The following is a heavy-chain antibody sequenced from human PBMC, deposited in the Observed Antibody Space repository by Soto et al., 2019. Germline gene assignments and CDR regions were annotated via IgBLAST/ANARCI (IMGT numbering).Heavy chain of an antibody. CDR2: INHSGST. D-gene: IGHD3-22*01. CDR1: GGSFSGYY. CDR3: ARGKLGYYDSSGYRAFAY. J-gene: IGHJ4*02. Sequence: QVQLQQWGAGLLKPSETLSLTCAVYGGSFSGYYWSWIRQPPGKGLEWIGEINHSGSTNYNPSLKSRVTISVDTSKNQFSLKLSSVTAADTAVYYCARGKLGYYDSSGYRAFAYWGQGTLVTVSS. V-gene: IGHV4-34*01.